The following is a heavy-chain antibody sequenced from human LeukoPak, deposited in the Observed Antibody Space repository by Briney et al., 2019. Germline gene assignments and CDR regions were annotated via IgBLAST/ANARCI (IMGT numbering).Heavy chain of an antibody. CDR1: GGSISSYY. CDR3: ARHERDVSLDHAFDI. V-gene: IGHV4-59*08. J-gene: IGHJ3*02. CDR2: IYYSGST. D-gene: IGHD5-24*01. Sequence: PSETLSLTCTISGGSISSYYWSWIRQPPGKGLEWIGYIYYSGSTSYNPSLKSRVPILVDKSKNQFSLKLRSVTAADTAVYYCARHERDVSLDHAFDIRGQGTMVTVSS.